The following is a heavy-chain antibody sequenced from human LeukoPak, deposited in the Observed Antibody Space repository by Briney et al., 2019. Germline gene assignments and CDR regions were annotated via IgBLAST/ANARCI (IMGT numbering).Heavy chain of an antibody. V-gene: IGHV3-23*01. CDR2: VSGSSSSK. J-gene: IGHJ3*02. CDR1: GFSFSNFA. D-gene: IGHD3-10*01. CDR3: AKDRLLWFGELLDAPPVAFDI. Sequence: GGSLRLSCAASGFSFSNFAMAWVRQPPGKGLEWVSAVSGSSSSKYYSESVKGRFTISRDGFENTLDLEMNSLRAEDTAVYYCAKDRLLWFGELLDAPPVAFDIWGQGTMVTVSS.